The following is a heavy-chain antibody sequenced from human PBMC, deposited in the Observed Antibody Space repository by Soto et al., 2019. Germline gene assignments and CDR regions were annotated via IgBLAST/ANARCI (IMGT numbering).Heavy chain of an antibody. Sequence: GESLKISCKGSGYSFTSYWISWVRQMPGKGLEWMGRIDPSDSYTNYSPSFQGHVTISADKSISTAYLQWSSLKASDTAMYYCARHYGGNSDWFDPWGQGTLVTVSS. J-gene: IGHJ5*02. V-gene: IGHV5-10-1*01. CDR2: IDPSDSYT. D-gene: IGHD4-17*01. CDR3: ARHYGGNSDWFDP. CDR1: GYSFTSYW.